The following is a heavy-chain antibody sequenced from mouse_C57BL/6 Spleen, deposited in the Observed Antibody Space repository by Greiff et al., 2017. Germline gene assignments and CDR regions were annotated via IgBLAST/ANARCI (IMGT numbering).Heavy chain of an antibody. Sequence: QVQLKQPGAELVRPGSSVKLSCKASGYTFTSYWMHWVKQRPIQGLEWIGNIDPSDSETHYNQKFKDKATLTVDKSSSTAYMQLSSLTSEDSAVYYCARGGYDYAWFAYWGRGTLVTVSA. J-gene: IGHJ3*01. CDR2: IDPSDSET. V-gene: IGHV1-52*01. CDR3: ARGGYDYAWFAY. D-gene: IGHD2-4*01. CDR1: GYTFTSYW.